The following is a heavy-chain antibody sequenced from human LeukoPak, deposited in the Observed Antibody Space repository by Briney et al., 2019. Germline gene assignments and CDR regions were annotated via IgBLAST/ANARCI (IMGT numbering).Heavy chain of an antibody. Sequence: GGSLRLSCAASGFTFSSYGMHWVRQAPGKGLEWVAFIRSEGINKYYADSVMGRFTISRDNSKNTLYLQMNSLRAEDTAVYFCAKDARTSGTYNPPDYYYYMDVWGKGTTVTVSS. V-gene: IGHV3-30*02. J-gene: IGHJ6*03. CDR2: IRSEGINK. CDR1: GFTFSSYG. D-gene: IGHD3-10*01. CDR3: AKDARTSGTYNPPDYYYYMDV.